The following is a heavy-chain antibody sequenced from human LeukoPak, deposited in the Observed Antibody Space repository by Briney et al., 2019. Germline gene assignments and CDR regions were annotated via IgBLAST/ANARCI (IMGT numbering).Heavy chain of an antibody. V-gene: IGHV1-18*01. CDR3: ARSMRGMGATTGDFDY. J-gene: IGHJ4*02. CDR2: ISAHNGNT. D-gene: IGHD1-26*01. Sequence: ASVKVSCKASGYTFTSYGISWVRQAPGQGLEWMGWISAHNGNTNYAQKLQGRVTMTTDTSTSTAYMELRSLRSDDTAVYYCARSMRGMGATTGDFDYWGQGTLVTVSS. CDR1: GYTFTSYG.